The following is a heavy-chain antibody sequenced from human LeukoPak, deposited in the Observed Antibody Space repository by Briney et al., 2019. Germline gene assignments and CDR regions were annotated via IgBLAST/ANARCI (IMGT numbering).Heavy chain of an antibody. J-gene: IGHJ4*02. Sequence: PSETLSLTCTVSGYSISSGYYWGWIRQPPGKGLEWIGSIYYSGSTYYNPSLKSRVTISVDTSKNQFSLKLSSVTAADTAVYYCARGYCTNAVCSLGPTQAWGQGTLVTVSS. V-gene: IGHV4-38-2*02. D-gene: IGHD2-8*01. CDR1: GYSISSGYY. CDR3: ARGYCTNAVCSLGPTQA. CDR2: IYYSGST.